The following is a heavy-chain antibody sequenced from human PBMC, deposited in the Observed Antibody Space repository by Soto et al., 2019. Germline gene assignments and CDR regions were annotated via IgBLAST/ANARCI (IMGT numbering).Heavy chain of an antibody. CDR1: GGSLYSSNW. D-gene: IGHD4-17*01. V-gene: IGHV4-4*02. CDR3: AGYDYGDYRGIDWFDP. Sequence: SETLSLTCDVSGGSLYSSNWWTWVRQTPGKGLEWIGEIYHSGSTNYNPSLKSRVTISVDKSKNQFSLKLSSVTAADTAVYYCAGYDYGDYRGIDWFDPWGQGTLVTVSS. CDR2: IYHSGST. J-gene: IGHJ5*02.